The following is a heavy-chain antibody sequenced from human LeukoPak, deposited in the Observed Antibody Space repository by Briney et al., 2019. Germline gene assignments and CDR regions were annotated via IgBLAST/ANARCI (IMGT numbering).Heavy chain of an antibody. CDR1: AFTFSNYW. CDR3: AKDSYSKGDY. V-gene: IGHV3-7*05. CDR2: IKQDGSES. Sequence: GGSLRLSCAASAFTFSNYWMSWVRQAPGKGLEWVANIKQDGSESNYVGSVKGRFTISRDNAKNSLYLQMNSLRAEDTAVYYCAKDSYSKGDYWGQGTLVTVSS. D-gene: IGHD4-11*01. J-gene: IGHJ4*02.